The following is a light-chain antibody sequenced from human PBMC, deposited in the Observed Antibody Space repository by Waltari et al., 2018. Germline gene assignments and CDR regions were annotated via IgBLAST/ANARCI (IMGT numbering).Light chain of an antibody. CDR2: DVN. Sequence: QSALTQPASVSGSPGQSITISCTATSSDVGGYNHVSWYQQDPGKAPKPMMFDVNGGPSAVSTRFSGAKSTTTAPQTISGLQAEDEANYSCSSYTVSSSLGIFGGGTKLTVL. CDR1: SSDVGGYNH. J-gene: IGLJ2*01. V-gene: IGLV2-14*01. CDR3: SSYTVSSSLGI.